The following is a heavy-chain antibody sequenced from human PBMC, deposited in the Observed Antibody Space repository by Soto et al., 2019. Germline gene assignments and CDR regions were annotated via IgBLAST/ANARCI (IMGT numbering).Heavy chain of an antibody. J-gene: IGHJ4*02. V-gene: IGHV1-2*02. Sequence: ASGEVCFKTSGYPFTGYYVHWVRQDPGQGLEWVRCPPPPRPTAHSSQKFQGRVTMTRDTSMSTAYMELGSLTSYDPALYYCTGDPISYSTQPYFDYWGQGTLVTVSS. D-gene: IGHD6-13*01. CDR1: GYPFTGYY. CDR2: PPPPRPTA. CDR3: TGDPISYSTQPYFDY.